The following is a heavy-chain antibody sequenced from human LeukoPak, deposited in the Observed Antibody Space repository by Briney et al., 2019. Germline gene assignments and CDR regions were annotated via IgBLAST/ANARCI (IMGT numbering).Heavy chain of an antibody. D-gene: IGHD3-16*01. V-gene: IGHV1-8*03. CDR2: MNPNSGNT. CDR3: ARHLPEGGFDP. CDR1: GYSFTRYD. J-gene: IGHJ5*02. Sequence: ASVKVSCKASGYSFTRYDINWVRQATGQGLGWMGWMNPNSGNTGYAQKFQGRVTITRNTSISTAYMELSSLRSEDTAVYYCARHLPEGGFDPWGQGTLVTVSS.